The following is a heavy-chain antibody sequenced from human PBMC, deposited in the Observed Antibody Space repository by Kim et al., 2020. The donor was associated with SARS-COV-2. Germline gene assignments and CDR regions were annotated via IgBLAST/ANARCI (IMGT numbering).Heavy chain of an antibody. CDR2: IWYDGSNK. D-gene: IGHD6-13*01. CDR1: GFTFSSYG. J-gene: IGHJ4*02. V-gene: IGHV3-33*01. Sequence: GGSLRLSCAASGFTFSSYGMHWVRQAPGKGLEWVAVIWYDGSNKYYADSVKGRFTISRDNSKNTLYLQMNSLRAEDTAVYYCARDSEGIIGIAAAAVDYWGQGTLVTVSS. CDR3: ARDSEGIIGIAAAAVDY.